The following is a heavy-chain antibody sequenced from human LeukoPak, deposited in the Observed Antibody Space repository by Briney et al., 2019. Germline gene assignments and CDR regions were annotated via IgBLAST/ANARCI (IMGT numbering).Heavy chain of an antibody. CDR3: ARASIAAAGP. CDR2: INHRGST. D-gene: IGHD6-13*01. J-gene: IGHJ5*02. CDR1: GGSFSGYY. Sequence: PSETLSLTCAVYGGSFSGYYWSWIRQPPGKGLEWSGEINHRGSTNYNPSLKSRVTISVDTSKNQFSLKLSSVTAADTAVYYCARASIAAAGPWGQGTLVTVSS. V-gene: IGHV4-34*01.